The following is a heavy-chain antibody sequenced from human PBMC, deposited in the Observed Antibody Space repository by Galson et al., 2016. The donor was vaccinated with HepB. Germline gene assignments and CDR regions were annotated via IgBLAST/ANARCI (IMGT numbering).Heavy chain of an antibody. Sequence: SETLSLTCTVSASGTADYHWAFIRRPPGRGLEWIGSFSNDGSTFYNPSLRSRVTMSRDMSKNQFSVTLRSVTAADTAVYYCARVSFRTLDYWGQGTLVTVSS. CDR2: FSNDGST. CDR3: ARVSFRTLDY. V-gene: IGHV4-39*07. CDR1: ASGTADYH. J-gene: IGHJ4*02.